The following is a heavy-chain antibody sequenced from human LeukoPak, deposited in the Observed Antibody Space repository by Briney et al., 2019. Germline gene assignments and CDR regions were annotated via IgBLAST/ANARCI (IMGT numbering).Heavy chain of an antibody. J-gene: IGHJ4*02. V-gene: IGHV4-39*07. CDR1: GGSISSSSYY. CDR2: IYYSGST. Sequence: SETLSLTCTVSGGSISSSSYYWGWIRQPPGKGLEWIGSIYYSGSTNYNPSLKSRVTISVDTSKNQFSLKLSSVTAADTAVYYCARLEGIVGATTFVDYWGQGTLVTVSS. D-gene: IGHD1-26*01. CDR3: ARLEGIVGATTFVDY.